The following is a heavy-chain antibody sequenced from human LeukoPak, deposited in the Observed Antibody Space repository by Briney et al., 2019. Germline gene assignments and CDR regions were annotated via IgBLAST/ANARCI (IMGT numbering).Heavy chain of an antibody. J-gene: IGHJ4*02. Sequence: PGGSLRLSCAASGFTFSDYYMTWIRQAPGKGLEWVSYISSSGSTIFHADSVKGRITISRDNAENSLFLQMDSLRAEDTGVYYCATSSSWPPGWDYWGQGTLATVS. CDR1: GFTFSDYY. CDR2: ISSSGSTI. V-gene: IGHV3-11*04. CDR3: ATSSSWPPGWDY. D-gene: IGHD6-13*01.